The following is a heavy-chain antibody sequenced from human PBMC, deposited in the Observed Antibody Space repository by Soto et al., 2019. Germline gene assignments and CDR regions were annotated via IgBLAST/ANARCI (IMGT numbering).Heavy chain of an antibody. CDR2: MNPNSGNT. CDR1: GYTFTSYD. D-gene: IGHD1-20*01. J-gene: IGHJ6*02. CDR3: ARGDNWNYYYYYGMDV. Sequence: ASVKVSCKASGYTFTSYDINWVRQATGQGLEWMGWMNPNSGNTGYAQKFQGRVTMTRNTSISTAYMELSSLRSEDTAVYYCARGDNWNYYYYYGMDVWGQGTTVTVSS. V-gene: IGHV1-8*01.